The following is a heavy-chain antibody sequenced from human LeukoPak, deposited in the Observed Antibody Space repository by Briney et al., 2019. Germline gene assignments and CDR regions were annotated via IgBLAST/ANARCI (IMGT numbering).Heavy chain of an antibody. J-gene: IGHJ4*02. Sequence: PGGSLRLSCAASGFTFSSYWMHWVRHAPGKGLVWVSRINSDGSSTYYADSVKGRFTISRDNSKNTLYLQMNSLRAEDTAVYYCARDRSCSGGSCYPNFDYWGQGTLVTVSS. D-gene: IGHD2-15*01. CDR1: GFTFSSYW. CDR3: ARDRSCSGGSCYPNFDY. V-gene: IGHV3-74*01. CDR2: INSDGSST.